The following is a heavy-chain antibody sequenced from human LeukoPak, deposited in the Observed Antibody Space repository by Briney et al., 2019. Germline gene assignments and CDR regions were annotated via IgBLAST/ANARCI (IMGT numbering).Heavy chain of an antibody. D-gene: IGHD6-19*01. V-gene: IGHV4-34*01. J-gene: IGHJ3*02. CDR1: GGSFSGYY. CDR3: ARGKYSSGFKHAFDI. Sequence: PSETLSLTCAVYGGSFSGYYWSWIRQPPGKGLEWIGEINHSGSTNYNPSLKSRVTISVDTSKNQFSLKLSSVTAADTAVYYCARGKYSSGFKHAFDIWGQGTMVTVSS. CDR2: INHSGST.